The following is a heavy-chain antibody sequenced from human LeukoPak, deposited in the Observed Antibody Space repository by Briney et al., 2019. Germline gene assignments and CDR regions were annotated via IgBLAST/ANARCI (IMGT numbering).Heavy chain of an antibody. CDR1: GFTFSSYW. D-gene: IGHD2-2*01. CDR2: INSDGSST. Sequence: PGGSLGLSCAASGFTFSSYWMHWVRQAPGKGLVWVSRINSDGSSTSYADSVKGRFTISRDNAKNTLYLQMNSLRAEDTAVYYCARVLRGPGHYYYYMDVWGKGTTVTVSS. V-gene: IGHV3-74*01. J-gene: IGHJ6*03. CDR3: ARVLRGPGHYYYYMDV.